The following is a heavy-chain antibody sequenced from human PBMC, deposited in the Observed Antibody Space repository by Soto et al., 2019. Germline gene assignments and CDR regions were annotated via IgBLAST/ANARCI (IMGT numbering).Heavy chain of an antibody. CDR3: VTDAPRICF. CDR2: ISPGGGAT. V-gene: IGHV3-23*01. Sequence: PGGSLRLSCAASEGSFSTYPMTWVRQAAGKGLEWVSSISPGGGATYYADCVKGRFTVSSHNSTNTMYLHMTTLCAAHTALYSSVTDAPRICFWGQGTTVTVSS. CDR1: EGSFSTYP. D-gene: IGHD2-2*01. J-gene: IGHJ6*02.